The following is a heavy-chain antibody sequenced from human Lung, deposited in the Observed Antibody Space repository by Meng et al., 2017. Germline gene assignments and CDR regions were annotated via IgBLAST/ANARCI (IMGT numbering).Heavy chain of an antibody. CDR1: GYTFTNYG. V-gene: IGHV7-4-1*02. CDR3: TSGGYLDY. J-gene: IGHJ4*02. CDR2: INTNTGNP. Sequence: QVQQVQAGAELKKPGASVKVSCKASGYTFTNYGMNWVRQAPGQGLEWMGWINTNTGNPTYVPGFTGRFVFSLDTSVSTAYLQINSLKAEDTAVYYCTSGGYLDYWGQGTLVTVSS. D-gene: IGHD3-10*01.